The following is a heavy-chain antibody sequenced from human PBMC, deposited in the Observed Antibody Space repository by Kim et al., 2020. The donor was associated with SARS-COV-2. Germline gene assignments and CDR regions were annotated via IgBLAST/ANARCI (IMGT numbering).Heavy chain of an antibody. J-gene: IGHJ4*02. CDR3: ARSPSGWYAPFDS. CDR2: FYYSGGT. D-gene: IGHD6-19*01. Sequence: SETLSLTCTVSGDSISSSYWSWIRQTPGTGLEWIGYFYYSGGTNYNPSLKSRVALSVDTSKNQFSLELRSVTAADTAVYYCARSPSGWYAPFDSWGQGTL. V-gene: IGHV4-59*13. CDR1: GDSISSSY.